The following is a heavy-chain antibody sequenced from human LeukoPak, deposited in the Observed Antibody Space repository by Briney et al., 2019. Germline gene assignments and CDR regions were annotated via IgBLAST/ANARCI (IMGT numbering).Heavy chain of an antibody. V-gene: IGHV4-39*07. J-gene: IGHJ4*02. CDR1: GGSISGPYSY. D-gene: IGHD6-13*01. CDR2: LYNSGST. Sequence: PSETLSLTCTVSGGSISGPYSYWGWIRQPPGKGLEWIGSLYNSGSTYSNPSPKSRVTISVDTSKNQFSLKLSSVTAADTAVYYCARLFRAGIAATRAVRDYWGQGTLVTVSS. CDR3: ARLFRAGIAATRAVRDY.